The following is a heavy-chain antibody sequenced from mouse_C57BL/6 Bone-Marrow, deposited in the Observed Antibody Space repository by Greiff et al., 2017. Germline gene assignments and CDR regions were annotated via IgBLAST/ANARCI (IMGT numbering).Heavy chain of an antibody. V-gene: IGHV1-52*01. CDR3: ARGGGYFDY. CDR2: IDPYDSET. CDR1: GYTFTSYW. Sequence: QVQLQQPGAELVRPGSSVKLSCKASGYTFTSYWMHWVKQRPIQGLEWIGNIDPYDSETHYNQKFKDKATLTVDKSSSTTYMQLSSLASEDSAVYYCARGGGYFDYGGQGTTLTVSA. J-gene: IGHJ2*01.